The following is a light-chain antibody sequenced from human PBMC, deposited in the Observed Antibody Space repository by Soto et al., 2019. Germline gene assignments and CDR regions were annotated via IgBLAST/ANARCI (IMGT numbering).Light chain of an antibody. V-gene: IGKV1-12*01. CDR2: AAS. CDR3: QQDIHFPFT. J-gene: IGKJ3*01. CDR1: QGISSW. Sequence: DIQLTQSPSSVSASVGDRVTITCRASQGISSWLAWYQQKPGQAPKLLIYAASNLQSGVPSRFSGSGSGTDFTFTINSLQPEDFATYYCQQDIHFPFTFGPGTKVDVK.